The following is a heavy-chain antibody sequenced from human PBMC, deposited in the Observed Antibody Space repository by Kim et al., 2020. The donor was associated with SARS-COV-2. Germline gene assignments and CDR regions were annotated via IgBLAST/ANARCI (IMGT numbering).Heavy chain of an antibody. V-gene: IGHV3-13*04. CDR2: IGTAGDT. D-gene: IGHD2-15*01. J-gene: IGHJ6*02. CDR1: GFTFSSYD. Sequence: GGSLRLSCAASGFTFSSYDMHWVRQATGKGLEWVSAIGTAGDTYYPGSVKGRFTISRENAKNSLYLQMNSLRAGDTAVYYCARAGPEIGYCSGGSCYYYGMDVWGQGTTVTVSS. CDR3: ARAGPEIGYCSGGSCYYYGMDV.